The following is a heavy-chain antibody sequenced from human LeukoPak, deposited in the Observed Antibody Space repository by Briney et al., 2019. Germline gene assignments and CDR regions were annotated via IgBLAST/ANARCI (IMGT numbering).Heavy chain of an antibody. D-gene: IGHD5-18*01. CDR3: ARPLTRGYAYGRSDFDS. CDR2: IHHSGTT. J-gene: IGHJ4*02. V-gene: IGHV4-38-2*02. Sequence: PSETLSLTCTVSGYSINSVYYWGWIRQPPEKGLEWIGSIHHSGTTYYNPSLKSRVTISMDTSRNQFSLKLTSVTAADTALYYCARPLTRGYAYGRSDFDSWGQGTLVTVSS. CDR1: GYSINSVYY.